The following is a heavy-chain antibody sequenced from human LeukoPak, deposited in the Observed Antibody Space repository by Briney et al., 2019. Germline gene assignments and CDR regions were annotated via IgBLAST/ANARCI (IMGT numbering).Heavy chain of an antibody. J-gene: IGHJ6*03. CDR1: GYTFTSNY. CDR3: ARASEWESAPNYYYYMDV. CDR2: ISPSGAST. D-gene: IGHD1-26*01. V-gene: IGHV1-46*01. Sequence: ASVKVSCKSFGYTFTSNYMHWVRQAPGQGPEWMGVISPSGASTTYAQTFQGRVTLTRDMSTSTDYLELSSLRSEDTAVYYCARASEWESAPNYYYYMDVWGKGTTVTVSS.